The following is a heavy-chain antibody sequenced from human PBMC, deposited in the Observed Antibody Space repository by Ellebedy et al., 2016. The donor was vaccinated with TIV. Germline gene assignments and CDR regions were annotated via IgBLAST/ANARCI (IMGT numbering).Heavy chain of an antibody. CDR2: ISSSAGVI. D-gene: IGHD2-15*01. CDR3: VTTPNPFDS. Sequence: GESLKISCAASTFSFSTYDMNWFRQAPGKRLEWLSFISSSAGVIKYADSVRGRFTISRDNAKNSLYLHMNSLRVEDTAVYYCVTTPNPFDSWGQGTLVTVSS. J-gene: IGHJ4*02. CDR1: TFSFSTYD. V-gene: IGHV3-48*03.